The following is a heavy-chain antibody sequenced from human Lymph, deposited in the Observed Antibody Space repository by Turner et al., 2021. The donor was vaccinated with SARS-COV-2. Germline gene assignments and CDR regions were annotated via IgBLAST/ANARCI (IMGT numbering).Heavy chain of an antibody. Sequence: QVLLVDSGGGVVQPGRPLRLSCVASGFTLSNYAMHWVRQVPGKGLEWVEVISYDGSNKYNGDSVKGRFTISRDNSKNTLYLQMNSLGAEDTAVYYCASNFWSAYRLDYWGQGTLVTVSS. D-gene: IGHD3-3*01. CDR1: GFTLSNYA. V-gene: IGHV3-30-3*01. J-gene: IGHJ4*02. CDR3: ASNFWSAYRLDY. CDR2: ISYDGSNK.